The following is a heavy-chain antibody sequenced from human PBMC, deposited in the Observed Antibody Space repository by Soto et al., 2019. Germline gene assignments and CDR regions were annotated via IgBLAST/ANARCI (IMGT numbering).Heavy chain of an antibody. CDR2: ISGSGGST. D-gene: IGHD2-15*01. CDR1: GFTFSSYA. V-gene: IGHV3-23*01. J-gene: IGHJ4*02. Sequence: EVQLLESGGGLVQPGGSLRLSCAASGFTFSSYAMSWVRQAPGKGLEWVSAISGSGGSTYYADSVKGRFTISRDNSKNTLYLQMNSLRAEDKAVYYCAKVKFVVVVAATLFDYWGQGTLVTVSS. CDR3: AKVKFVVVVAATLFDY.